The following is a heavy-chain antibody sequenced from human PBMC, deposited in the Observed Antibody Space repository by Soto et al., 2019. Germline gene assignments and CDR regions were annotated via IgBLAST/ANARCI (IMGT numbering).Heavy chain of an antibody. Sequence: GGSLRLSCAASGFTFSSYAMSWVRQAPGKGLEWVSAISGSGGSTYYADSVKGRFTISRDNSKNTLYLQMNSLRAEDTAVYYCAKLVKQQLVETYFDYWGQGTLVTVSS. D-gene: IGHD6-13*01. CDR2: ISGSGGST. V-gene: IGHV3-23*01. CDR1: GFTFSSYA. CDR3: AKLVKQQLVETYFDY. J-gene: IGHJ4*02.